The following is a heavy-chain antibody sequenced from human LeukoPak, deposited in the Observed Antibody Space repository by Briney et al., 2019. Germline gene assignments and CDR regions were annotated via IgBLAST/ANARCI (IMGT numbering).Heavy chain of an antibody. V-gene: IGHV4-59*08. J-gene: IGHJ6*03. CDR1: GGSISSYY. CDR3: ARLRAMAIYYMDV. CDR2: IYYSGST. Sequence: KTSETLSLTCTVSGGSISSYYWSWIRQPPGKGLGWIGYIYYSGSTNYNPSLKSRVTISVDTSKNQFSLKLSSVTAADTAVYYCARLRAMAIYYMDVWGKGTTVTVSS. D-gene: IGHD5-18*01.